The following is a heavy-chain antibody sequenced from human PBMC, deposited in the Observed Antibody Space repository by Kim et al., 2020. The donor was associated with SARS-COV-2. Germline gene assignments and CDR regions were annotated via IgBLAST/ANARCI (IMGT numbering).Heavy chain of an antibody. V-gene: IGHV3-7*01. Sequence: EGSQKYHVDSVKGRFTISRDNAENSLYLQMNSLRAEDTAIYYCTRSLEYWGQGTLVTVSS. J-gene: IGHJ4*02. CDR3: TRSLEY. CDR2: EGSQK.